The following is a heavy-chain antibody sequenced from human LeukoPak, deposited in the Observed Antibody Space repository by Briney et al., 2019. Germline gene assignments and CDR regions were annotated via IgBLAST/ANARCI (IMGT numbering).Heavy chain of an antibody. Sequence: SETLSLTCGVSGGSFSGYYWSWIRQSPGKGLEWIGSIYYSGSTYYNPSLKSRVTISVDTSKNQFSLKLSSVTAADTAVYYCARNHGRPFDYWGQGTLVTVSS. CDR1: GGSFSGYY. V-gene: IGHV4-34*01. D-gene: IGHD1-14*01. CDR2: IYYSGST. CDR3: ARNHGRPFDY. J-gene: IGHJ4*02.